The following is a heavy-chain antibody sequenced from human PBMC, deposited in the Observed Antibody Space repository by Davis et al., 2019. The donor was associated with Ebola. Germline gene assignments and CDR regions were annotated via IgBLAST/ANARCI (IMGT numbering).Heavy chain of an antibody. J-gene: IGHJ4*02. CDR2: IRSKANSYAT. V-gene: IGHV3-73*01. Sequence: GESLKISCAASGFTFSGSAMHWVRQASGKGLEWVGRIRSKANSYATAYAASVNGRFTISRDDSKNTAYLQMNSLRAEDTAVYYCARRADYWGQGTLVTVSS. CDR3: ARRADY. CDR1: GFTFSGSA.